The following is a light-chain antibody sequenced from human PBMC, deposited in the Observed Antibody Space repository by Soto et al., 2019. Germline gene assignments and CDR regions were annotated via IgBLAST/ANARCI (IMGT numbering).Light chain of an antibody. Sequence: EIVMTQSPATLSVSPGERATLSCRASQSVSSNLAWYQQKPGQAPRLLIYVASTRATGIPARFSGSGSGTDFTLTISSLQSEDFAVYYCQQYNNWWTFGQGTKVEIK. CDR1: QSVSSN. J-gene: IGKJ1*01. V-gene: IGKV3-15*01. CDR2: VAS. CDR3: QQYNNWWT.